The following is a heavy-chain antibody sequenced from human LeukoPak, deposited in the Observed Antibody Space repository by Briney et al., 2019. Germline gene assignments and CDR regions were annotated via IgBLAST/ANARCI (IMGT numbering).Heavy chain of an antibody. CDR2: INHSGST. Sequence: PSETLSLTCAVYGGSFRGYYWSWIRQPPGKGLEWIGEINHSGSTNYNPSLKSRVTISVETSKNKFSLKLSSVPAAETAVYYCARGREWIQIWLPAGNYYFDYWGQGTLVTVSS. CDR1: GGSFRGYY. CDR3: ARGREWIQIWLPAGNYYFDY. J-gene: IGHJ4*02. V-gene: IGHV4-34*01. D-gene: IGHD5-18*01.